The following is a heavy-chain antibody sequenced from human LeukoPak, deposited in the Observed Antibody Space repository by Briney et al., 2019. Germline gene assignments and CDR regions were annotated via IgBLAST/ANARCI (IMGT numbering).Heavy chain of an antibody. CDR1: GYTFTGYY. V-gene: IGHV1-2*02. CDR3: ARTRGGYIYGYPGYFQH. CDR2: INPNSGGT. Sequence: ASVKVSCKASGYTFTGYYMHWVRQAPGQGLEWMGWINPNSGGTNYAQKFQGRVTMTRHTSITTAYMELSRLTADDTAVYYCARTRGGYIYGYPGYFQHWGQGTLVTVSS. J-gene: IGHJ1*01. D-gene: IGHD5-18*01.